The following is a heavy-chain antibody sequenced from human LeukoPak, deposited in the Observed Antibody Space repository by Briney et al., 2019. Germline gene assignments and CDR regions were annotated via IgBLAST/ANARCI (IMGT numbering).Heavy chain of an antibody. Sequence: KASETLSLTCTVSGGSISSASYYWSWIRQPPGKALEWIAYIYYSGLTNYNPSLKSRVTISVDTSKNQFSLKLSSVTAADTAVYYCARWDSSAWFYDFWGQGTLVTVSS. CDR1: GGSISSASYY. CDR2: IYYSGLT. J-gene: IGHJ4*02. V-gene: IGHV4-61*01. D-gene: IGHD6-19*01. CDR3: ARWDSSAWFYDF.